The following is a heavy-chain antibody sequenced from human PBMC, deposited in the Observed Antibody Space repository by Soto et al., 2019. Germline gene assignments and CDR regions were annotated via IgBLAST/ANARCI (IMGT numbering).Heavy chain of an antibody. CDR1: GFTFSSYW. CDR2: INSDGSST. V-gene: IGHV3-74*01. CDR3: ARGASGWHYFDY. Sequence: GGSLRLSCAASGFTFSSYWMHWVRQAPGKGLVWVSRINSDGSSTSYADSVKGRFTISRDNAKNTLYLQMNSLRAEDTAVYYCARGASGWHYFDYWGQGTLVTVSS. D-gene: IGHD6-19*01. J-gene: IGHJ4*02.